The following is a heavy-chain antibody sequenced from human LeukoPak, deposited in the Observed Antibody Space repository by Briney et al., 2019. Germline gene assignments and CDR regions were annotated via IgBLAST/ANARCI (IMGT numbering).Heavy chain of an antibody. D-gene: IGHD4-11*01. J-gene: IGHJ4*02. CDR1: GGTFSSYA. CDR3: ARAGKVDYSNYRIDY. Sequence: SVKVSCKASGGTFSSYAISWVRQAPGHGLDWMGGIIPIFGTANYAQKFQGRVTITADESTSTAYMELSSLRSEVTALYYCARAGKVDYSNYRIDYWGQGTLVTVSS. V-gene: IGHV1-69*13. CDR2: IIPIFGTA.